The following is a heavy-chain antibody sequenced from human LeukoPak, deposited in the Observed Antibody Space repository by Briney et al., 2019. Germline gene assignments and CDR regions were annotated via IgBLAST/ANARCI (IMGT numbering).Heavy chain of an antibody. CDR1: GFTFRNAW. CDR3: TTPYSSGRYYFDH. D-gene: IGHD6-19*01. Sequence: GGSLRLSCAAAGFTFRNAWMSWVRQAAGKGLEWVGRIKSKTGGGTTDYAAPVKGRFTISRDDSKNTLYLQMNSLKTEDTAVYYCTTPYSSGRYYFDHWGQGTLVTVSS. CDR2: IKSKTGGGTT. V-gene: IGHV3-15*01. J-gene: IGHJ4*02.